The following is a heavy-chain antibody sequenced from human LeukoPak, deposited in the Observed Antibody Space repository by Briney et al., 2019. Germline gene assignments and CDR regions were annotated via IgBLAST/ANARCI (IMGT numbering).Heavy chain of an antibody. J-gene: IGHJ4*02. CDR2: IYYNGGT. CDR3: ARVLRAASWRSYDY. D-gene: IGHD5-18*01. V-gene: IGHV4-61*01. CDR1: GDSVSNSLYY. Sequence: SETLSLTCTVSGDSVSNSLYYWSWIRQPPGTGLEWIGYIYYNGGTNYNPSLKSRVTISIDTSTNQFSLRLNSMTAADTAVYYCARVLRAASWRSYDYWGQGSLVTASS.